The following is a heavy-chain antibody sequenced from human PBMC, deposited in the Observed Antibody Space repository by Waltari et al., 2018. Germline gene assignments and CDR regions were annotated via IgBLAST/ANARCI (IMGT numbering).Heavy chain of an antibody. J-gene: IGHJ3*02. Sequence: QVQLVQSGAEVKKPGASVKVSCKASGYTFTGYYMHWVRQAPGQGLEWMGRINPNRGGTNYAQKFQGRVTMTRDTSISTAYMELSRLRSDDTAVYYCASDLLKGPDAFDIWGQGTMVTVSS. CDR2: INPNRGGT. V-gene: IGHV1-2*06. D-gene: IGHD2-15*01. CDR1: GYTFTGYY. CDR3: ASDLLKGPDAFDI.